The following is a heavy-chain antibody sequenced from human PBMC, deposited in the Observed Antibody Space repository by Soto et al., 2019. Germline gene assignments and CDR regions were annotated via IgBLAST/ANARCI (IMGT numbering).Heavy chain of an antibody. D-gene: IGHD3-3*01. Sequence: SETLSLTCTFSGCSIISGGYYCICIRQHPGKGLEWIGYIYYSGSTYYNPSLKSRVTISVDTSKNQFSLKLSSVTAADTAVYYCARDRNLGDYYYGMDVWGQGTTVTVSS. CDR3: ARDRNLGDYYYGMDV. CDR2: IYYSGST. J-gene: IGHJ6*02. V-gene: IGHV4-31*03. CDR1: GCSIISGGYY.